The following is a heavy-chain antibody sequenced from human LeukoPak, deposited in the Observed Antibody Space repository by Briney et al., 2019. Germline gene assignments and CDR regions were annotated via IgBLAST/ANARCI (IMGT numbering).Heavy chain of an antibody. Sequence: GGSLRLSCAASGFTFSSYGMHGVRQAPGKGLEWVAVISYDGSNKYYADSVKGRSTISRDNSKNTLYLQMNSLRAEDTAVYYCAKEHGSGSFDYWGQGTLVTVSS. J-gene: IGHJ4*02. V-gene: IGHV3-30*18. CDR3: AKEHGSGSFDY. CDR1: GFTFSSYG. CDR2: ISYDGSNK. D-gene: IGHD3-10*01.